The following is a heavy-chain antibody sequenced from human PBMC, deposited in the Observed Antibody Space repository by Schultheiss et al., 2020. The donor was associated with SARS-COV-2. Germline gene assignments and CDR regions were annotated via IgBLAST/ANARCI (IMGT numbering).Heavy chain of an antibody. CDR2: ISGSGGST. D-gene: IGHD6-13*01. CDR1: GFAFSSYA. J-gene: IGHJ5*02. Sequence: GGSLRLSCAASGFAFSSYALSWVRQAPGKGLEWVSAISGSGGSTYYADSVKGRFTISRDNSKNTLYLQMNSLRAEDTAVYYCARSIAAAGLSWFDPWGQGTLVTVSS. V-gene: IGHV3-23*01. CDR3: ARSIAAAGLSWFDP.